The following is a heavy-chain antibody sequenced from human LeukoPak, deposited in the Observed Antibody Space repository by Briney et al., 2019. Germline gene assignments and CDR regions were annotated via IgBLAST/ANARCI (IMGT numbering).Heavy chain of an antibody. CDR1: GFTVSSNY. CDR2: IYSGGST. D-gene: IGHD3-22*01. CDR3: ACRYYYDNSGDFDY. V-gene: IGHV3-53*01. Sequence: GGSLRLSCAASGFTVSSNYMSWVRQAPGKGLEWVSVIYSGGSTYYADSVKGRFTISRDNSKNTLYLQMNSLRAEDTAVYYCACRYYYDNSGDFDYWGQGTLVTVSS. J-gene: IGHJ4*02.